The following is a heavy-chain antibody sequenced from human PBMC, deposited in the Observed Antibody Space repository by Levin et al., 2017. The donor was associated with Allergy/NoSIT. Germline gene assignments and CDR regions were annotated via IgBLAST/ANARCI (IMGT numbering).Heavy chain of an antibody. Sequence: GGSLRLSCVASGFTFSSFWMHWVRQAPGKGLVWVSHIKGDGSTTTYADSVKGRFTISRDNAKNTLYLQMNSLSAEDTAVYYCVRDLYGRDDHWGQGTLVTVSS. CDR1: GFTFSSFW. CDR3: VRDLYGRDDH. CDR2: IKGDGSTT. V-gene: IGHV3-74*03. J-gene: IGHJ4*02. D-gene: IGHD2-2*02.